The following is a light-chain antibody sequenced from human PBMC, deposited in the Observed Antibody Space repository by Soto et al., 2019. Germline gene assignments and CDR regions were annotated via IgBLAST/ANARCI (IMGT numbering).Light chain of an antibody. CDR3: CSYAGSYTYV. V-gene: IGLV2-11*01. CDR1: SSDVGGYNY. J-gene: IGLJ1*01. CDR2: DVS. Sequence: QPALTQPRSVSGSPGQSVTISCTGTSSDVGGYNYVSWYQQHPGKAPKLMIYDVSKRPSGVPDRFSGSKSGNTASLTISGLQAEDEADYYCCSYAGSYTYVFXTGTKVTVL.